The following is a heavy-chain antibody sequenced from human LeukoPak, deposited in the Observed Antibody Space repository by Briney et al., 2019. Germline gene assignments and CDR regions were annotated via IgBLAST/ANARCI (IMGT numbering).Heavy chain of an antibody. Sequence: PSQTLSLTCTVSGGSISSSSYYWGWIRQPPGKGLEWIGSIYYSGSTYYNPSLKSRVTISVDTSKNQFSLKLSSVTAADTAVYYCARSSRYWYFDLWGRGTLVTVSS. CDR1: GGSISSSSYY. J-gene: IGHJ2*01. CDR3: ARSSRYWYFDL. D-gene: IGHD2-2*01. CDR2: IYYSGST. V-gene: IGHV4-39*07.